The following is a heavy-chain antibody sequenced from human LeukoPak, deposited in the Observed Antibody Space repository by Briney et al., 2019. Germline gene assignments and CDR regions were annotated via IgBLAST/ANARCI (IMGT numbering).Heavy chain of an antibody. J-gene: IGHJ3*01. CDR3: VRDQGYCTSASCRGDAFDV. Sequence: GGSLRLSCAASGFTFSTHWMSWVRQAPGKGLEWVAKIKEDGSEKYYVDSVKGRFSISRDNAKNSLSLQMHSLRDEDTAVYYCVRDQGYCTSASCRGDAFDVWGQGSMVSVSS. CDR1: GFTFSTHW. D-gene: IGHD2-2*01. CDR2: IKEDGSEK. V-gene: IGHV3-7*01.